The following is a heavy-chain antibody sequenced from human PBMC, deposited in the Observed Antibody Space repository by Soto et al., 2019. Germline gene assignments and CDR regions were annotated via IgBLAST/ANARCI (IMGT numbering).Heavy chain of an antibody. Sequence: QVQLVQSGAEVKKPGSSVKVSCKASGGTFSSYAISWVRLAPGQGLEWMGGIIPIFGTANYAQKFQGRVTITADESTSTAYMELSSLRSEDTAVYYCARDRVAAAGTDWYFDLWGRGTLVTVSS. J-gene: IGHJ2*01. V-gene: IGHV1-69*12. CDR1: GGTFSSYA. CDR3: ARDRVAAAGTDWYFDL. D-gene: IGHD6-13*01. CDR2: IIPIFGTA.